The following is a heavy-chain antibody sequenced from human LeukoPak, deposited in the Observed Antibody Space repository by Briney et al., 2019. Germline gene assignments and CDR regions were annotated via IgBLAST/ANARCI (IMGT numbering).Heavy chain of an antibody. CDR2: IIPIFGTA. Sequence: SVKVSCKSSGGTFSSYAISWVRQAPGQGLEWMGGIIPIFGTANYAQKFQGRVTITTDESTSTAYMELSSLRSEDTAVYYCARPLWSGSPYAFDIWGQGTMVTVSS. CDR3: ARPLWSGSPYAFDI. CDR1: GGTFSSYA. D-gene: IGHD3-3*01. V-gene: IGHV1-69*05. J-gene: IGHJ3*02.